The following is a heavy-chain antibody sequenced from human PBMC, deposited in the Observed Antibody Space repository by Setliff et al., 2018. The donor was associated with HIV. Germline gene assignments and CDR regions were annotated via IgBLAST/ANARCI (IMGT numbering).Heavy chain of an antibody. J-gene: IGHJ4*02. V-gene: IGHV1-69*06. D-gene: IGHD1-1*01. CDR1: GGTFSTYS. CDR2: IIPFFRTT. CDR3: AREAYRLPWIDN. Sequence: ASVKVSCKASGGTFSTYSMNWVRQAPGQGLEWMGGIIPFFRTTNYAQKFQGRATVTADISTSTAYMELSSLRSEDTAVYYCAREAYRLPWIDNWGQGTLVTVSS.